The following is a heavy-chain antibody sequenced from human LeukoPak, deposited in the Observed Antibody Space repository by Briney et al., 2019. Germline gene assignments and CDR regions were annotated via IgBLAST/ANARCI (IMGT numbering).Heavy chain of an antibody. J-gene: IGHJ3*02. CDR3: ATYSGSYGGYAFDI. V-gene: IGHV1-3*01. D-gene: IGHD1-26*01. CDR1: GYTFTSYA. Sequence: ASVKVSCKASGYTFTSYAMHWVRQAPGQRLEWMGWINAGNGNTKYSRKFQGRVTITRDTSASTAYMELSSLRSEDTAVYYCATYSGSYGGYAFDIWGQGTMVTVSS. CDR2: INAGNGNT.